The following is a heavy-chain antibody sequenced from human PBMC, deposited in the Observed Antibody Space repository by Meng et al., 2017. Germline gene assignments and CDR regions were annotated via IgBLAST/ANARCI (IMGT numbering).Heavy chain of an antibody. CDR1: GGSFSGYY. CDR3: ARGRSMITFGGVIAGVFFDY. V-gene: IGHV4-34*01. Sequence: QGQLPRSGAGLLKPSATLSLTCAVYGGSFSGYYWSWIRQPPGKGLEWIGEINHSGSTNYNPSLKSRVTISVDTSKNQFSLKLSSVTAADTAVYYCARGRSMITFGGVIAGVFFDYWGQGTLVTVSS. D-gene: IGHD3-16*02. CDR2: INHSGST. J-gene: IGHJ4*02.